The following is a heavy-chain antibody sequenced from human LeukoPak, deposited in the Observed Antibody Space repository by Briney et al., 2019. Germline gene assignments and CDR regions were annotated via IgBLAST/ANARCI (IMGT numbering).Heavy chain of an antibody. J-gene: IGHJ6*03. CDR2: IYSGGST. V-gene: IGHV3-53*01. CDR3: ARVSSYYYYYMDV. Sequence: GGSLRLSCAASGFTVSSNYMSWVRQAPGKGLEWVSVIYSGGSTYYADSVKGRFTISRDNSKNTLYLQMNSLRAEDTAVYYCARVSSYYYYYMDVWGKGTTVTISS. CDR1: GFTVSSNY.